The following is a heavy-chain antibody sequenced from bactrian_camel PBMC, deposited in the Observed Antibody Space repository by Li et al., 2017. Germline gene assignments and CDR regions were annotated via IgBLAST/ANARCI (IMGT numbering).Heavy chain of an antibody. V-gene: IGHV3S59*01. CDR2: MYSGESST. Sequence: DVQLVESGGGSVQAGGSLMLSCAASGTTYSDGYCLGRFRQAPGKEREGVAQMYSGESSTYYADSVKGRFTISHDNAKRTLYLQMNSLKPEDTAMYYCAADHGLPYGASWYETCRLLTDYQYWGKGTQVTVS. J-gene: IGHJ4*01. CDR1: GTTYSDGYC. CDR3: AADHGLPYGASWYETCRLLTDYQY. D-gene: IGHD5*01.